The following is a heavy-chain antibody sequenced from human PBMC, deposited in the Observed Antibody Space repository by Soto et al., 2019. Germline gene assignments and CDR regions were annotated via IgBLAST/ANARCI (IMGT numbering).Heavy chain of an antibody. J-gene: IGHJ6*02. Sequence: GSLRLSCAASGFTFSSYWMSWVRQAPGKGLEWVANIKQDGSEKYYVDSVKGRFTISRDNAKNSLYLQMNSLRAEDTAVYYCARDDVAVAGNYYYGMDVWGQGTTVTVSS. CDR3: ARDDVAVAGNYYYGMDV. CDR2: IKQDGSEK. V-gene: IGHV3-7*03. CDR1: GFTFSSYW. D-gene: IGHD6-19*01.